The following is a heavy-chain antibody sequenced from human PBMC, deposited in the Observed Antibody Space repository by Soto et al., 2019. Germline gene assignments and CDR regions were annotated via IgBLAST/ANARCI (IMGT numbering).Heavy chain of an antibody. Sequence: ASVKVSCKASGYTFTSYDMHWVRQAPGQGLEWMGRISPDSGNTNYAQQFQGRVSMTTDTSTSTAYVELRSLRSDDTAVYYCARGLGPCSGGSCSNDYWGQGTLVTVSS. CDR3: ARGLGPCSGGSCSNDY. CDR2: ISPDSGNT. V-gene: IGHV1-18*04. J-gene: IGHJ4*02. CDR1: GYTFTSYD. D-gene: IGHD2-15*01.